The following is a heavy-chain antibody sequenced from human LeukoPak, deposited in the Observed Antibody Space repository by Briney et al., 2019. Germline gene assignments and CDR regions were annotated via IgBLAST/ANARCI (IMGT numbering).Heavy chain of an antibody. Sequence: GASVTLSCKASVGTFSSYAISWVRQAPGQGLEWVGGSIPIFGTANNSQKFQGRVTITADESTTTAYMELSSLSSEETGVYYCGRTDWAAIPYYYGMDVWGKGTAVSVS. CDR2: SIPIFGTA. CDR3: GRTDWAAIPYYYGMDV. V-gene: IGHV1-69*01. J-gene: IGHJ6*04. D-gene: IGHD2-2*01. CDR1: VGTFSSYA.